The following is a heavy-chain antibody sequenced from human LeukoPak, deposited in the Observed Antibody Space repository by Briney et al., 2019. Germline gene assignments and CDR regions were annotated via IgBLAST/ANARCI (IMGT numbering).Heavy chain of an antibody. V-gene: IGHV4-34*01. CDR2: INHSGST. J-gene: IGHJ4*02. D-gene: IGHD6-19*01. Sequence: SETLSLTCAVYGGYFSGYYWSWIRQPPGKGLEWIGEINHSGSTNYNPSLKSRVTISVDTSKNQFSLKLSSVTAADTAVYYCARGHKHSSGWYGVGYWGQGTLVTVSS. CDR3: ARGHKHSSGWYGVGY. CDR1: GGYFSGYY.